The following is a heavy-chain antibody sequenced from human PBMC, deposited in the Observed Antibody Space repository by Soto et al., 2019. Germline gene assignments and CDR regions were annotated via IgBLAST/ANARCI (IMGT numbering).Heavy chain of an antibody. CDR1: GDSISSGSY. V-gene: IGHV4-38-2*02. CDR3: ARVHVMVVAGSTFDY. Sequence: SETLSLTCTVSGDSISSGSYWGWIRQPPGEGPEWIASIYHGGTTFYNPSLKSRISIPVDTSKNQFSLRLTSVTAADTATYYCARVHVMVVAGSTFDYWGPGTLVTVSS. CDR2: IYHGGTT. J-gene: IGHJ4*03. D-gene: IGHD6-19*01.